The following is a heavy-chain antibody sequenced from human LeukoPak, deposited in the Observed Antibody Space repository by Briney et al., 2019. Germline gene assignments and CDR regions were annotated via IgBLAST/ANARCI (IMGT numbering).Heavy chain of an antibody. Sequence: GASVKVSCKASGYTFTSYAMHWVRQAPGQRLEWMGWINAGNGNTKYSQKFQGRVTITRDTSASTTYMELSSLRSEDTAVYYCARVRIGAVILEYYYDSSGYPLDYWGQGTLVTVSS. V-gene: IGHV1-3*01. J-gene: IGHJ4*02. D-gene: IGHD3-22*01. CDR1: GYTFTSYA. CDR2: INAGNGNT. CDR3: ARVRIGAVILEYYYDSSGYPLDY.